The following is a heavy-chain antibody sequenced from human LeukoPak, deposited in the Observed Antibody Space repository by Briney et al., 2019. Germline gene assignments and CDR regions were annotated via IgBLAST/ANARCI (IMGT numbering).Heavy chain of an antibody. CDR3: ARVGIVGATGYFDN. Sequence: GGSLRLSCAASGFTFSDHYIDWVRQAPGKGLEWVGRIRNKANSYTTEYAASVKGRFIIPRDDSKNSLYLRMNSLKTEDTAVYYCARVGIVGATGYFDNWGQGTLVTVSS. V-gene: IGHV3-72*01. CDR1: GFTFSDHY. CDR2: IRNKANSYTT. D-gene: IGHD1-26*01. J-gene: IGHJ4*02.